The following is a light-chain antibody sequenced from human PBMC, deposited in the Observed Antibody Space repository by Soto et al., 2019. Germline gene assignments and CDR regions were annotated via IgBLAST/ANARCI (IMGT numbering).Light chain of an antibody. J-gene: IGKJ1*01. CDR1: QSVSSRY. Sequence: EIVLTQSPGTLSLSPGETAALSCRASQSVSSRYLAWYQQKSGQAPRLLIYATTRGASDIPDRFIGYWSGTDLTLTISVLEPEDFAVYYCQQYGSSLSTFGQGNKVDIK. V-gene: IGKV3-20*01. CDR3: QQYGSSLST. CDR2: ATT.